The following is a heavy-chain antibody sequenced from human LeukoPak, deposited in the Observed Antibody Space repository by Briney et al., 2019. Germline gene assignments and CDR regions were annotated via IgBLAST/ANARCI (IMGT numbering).Heavy chain of an antibody. CDR2: IYTSGST. CDR3: ARESRGYYYMDV. J-gene: IGHJ6*03. Sequence: NPSETLSLTCTVSGGSISSGSYYWSGIRQPAEKGLEWIGRIYTSGSTNYNPSLESRVTISLDTSKNQFSLKLSSVTAADTAVYYCARESRGYYYMDVWGKGTTVTVSS. CDR1: GGSISSGSYY. V-gene: IGHV4-61*02.